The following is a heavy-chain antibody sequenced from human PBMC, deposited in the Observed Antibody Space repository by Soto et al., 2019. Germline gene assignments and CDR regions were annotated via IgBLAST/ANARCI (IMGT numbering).Heavy chain of an antibody. Sequence: GGSVKVSCKASGYTCTIYGISGVLRSPLQGLEGMGWISAYNGNTNYAQKLQGRVTMTTDTSTSTAYMELRSLRSDDTAVYYCARVSRIFGVVTDFDYWGQGTLVTVSS. CDR3: ARVSRIFGVVTDFDY. D-gene: IGHD3-3*01. CDR1: GYTCTIYG. CDR2: ISAYNGNT. V-gene: IGHV1-18*01. J-gene: IGHJ4*02.